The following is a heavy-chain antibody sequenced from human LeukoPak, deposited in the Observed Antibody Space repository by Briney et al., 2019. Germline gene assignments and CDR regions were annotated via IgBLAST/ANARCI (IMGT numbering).Heavy chain of an antibody. J-gene: IGHJ6*02. D-gene: IGHD4-23*01. Sequence: SETLSLTCTVSGGSISSYYWSWIRQPPGKGLEWIGYIYYSGSTNYNPSLKSRVTISVDTSKNQFSLKLSSVTAADTAVYYCARGIYGGNSGGNYGMDVWGQGTTVTVSS. V-gene: IGHV4-59*01. CDR3: ARGIYGGNSGGNYGMDV. CDR1: GGSISSYY. CDR2: IYYSGST.